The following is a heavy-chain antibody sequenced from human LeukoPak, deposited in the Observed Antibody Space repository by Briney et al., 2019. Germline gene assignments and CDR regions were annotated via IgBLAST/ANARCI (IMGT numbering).Heavy chain of an antibody. CDR3: ARASDPWLQLT. J-gene: IGHJ5*02. CDR2: IKQDGSEK. V-gene: IGHV3-7*05. CDR1: GFTFSNYW. D-gene: IGHD5-24*01. Sequence: GSLRLSCAASGFTFSNYWMIWVRQAPGKGLEWVGNIKQDGSEKRYADSVRGRFSISRDNAQTSLYLQMNSLRAEDTAVYYCARASDPWLQLTWGQGTLITVSS.